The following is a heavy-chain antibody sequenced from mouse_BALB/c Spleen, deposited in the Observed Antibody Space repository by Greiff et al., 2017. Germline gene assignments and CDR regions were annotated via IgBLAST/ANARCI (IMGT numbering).Heavy chain of an antibody. CDR1: GYAFSSYW. D-gene: IGHD1-1*02. Sequence: QVQLKESGAELVRPGSSVKISCKASGYAFSSYWMNWVKQRPGQGLEWIGQIYPGDGDTNYNGKFKGKATLTADKSSSTAYMQLSSLTSEYSAVYFCASRAGTMDAMDYWGQGTAVTVSS. J-gene: IGHJ4*01. CDR3: ASRAGTMDAMDY. V-gene: IGHV1-80*01. CDR2: IYPGDGDT.